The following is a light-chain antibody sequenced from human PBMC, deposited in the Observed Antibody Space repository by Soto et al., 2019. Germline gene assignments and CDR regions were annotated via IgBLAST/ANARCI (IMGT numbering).Light chain of an antibody. CDR1: QSVSGY. Sequence: VLIRYSTHTASVVPEKAVTLSCRASQSVSGYLDWFHQKPGQAPRLVLLRIFTRAIGVPARFSGSGSETEFTLTISSLEPEDFAVYYCQQVSSYPLSFGGGTKVEI. J-gene: IGKJ4*01. CDR2: RIF. V-gene: IGKV3-15*01. CDR3: QQVSSYPLS.